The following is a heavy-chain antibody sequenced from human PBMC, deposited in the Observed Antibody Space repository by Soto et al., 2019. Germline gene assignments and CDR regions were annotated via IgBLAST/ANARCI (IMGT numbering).Heavy chain of an antibody. CDR1: GFTFSSYA. J-gene: IGHJ4*02. CDR3: ARRGSGSYYDY. D-gene: IGHD1-26*01. V-gene: IGHV3-23*01. CDR2: ISGSGGST. Sequence: EVQLLESGGGLVQPGGSLRLSCAASGFTFSSYAMRWVRQAPVKGLEWVSAISGSGGSTYYADSVKGRFTISRDNSKNTLYLQMNSLRAEDTAVYYCARRGSGSYYDYWGQGTLFNVSS.